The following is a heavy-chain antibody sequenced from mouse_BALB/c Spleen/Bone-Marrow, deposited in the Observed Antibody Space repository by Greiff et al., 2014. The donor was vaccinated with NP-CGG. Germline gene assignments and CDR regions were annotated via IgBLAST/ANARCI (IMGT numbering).Heavy chain of an antibody. CDR3: ARGGNYQAWFAY. V-gene: IGHV1-20*02. CDR2: INPYNGDT. Sequence: VQLQQSGPELVKPGASVKISCKASGYSFTGYFMNWVMQSHGKSLEWIGRINPYNGDTFYNQKFKGKATLTVDKSSSTAHMELRSLASEDSAVYYCARGGNYQAWFAYCGQGTLVTVSA. CDR1: GYSFTGYF. D-gene: IGHD2-1*01. J-gene: IGHJ3*01.